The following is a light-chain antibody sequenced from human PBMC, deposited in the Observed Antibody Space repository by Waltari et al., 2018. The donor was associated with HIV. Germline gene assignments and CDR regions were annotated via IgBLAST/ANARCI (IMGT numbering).Light chain of an antibody. Sequence: QTVVTQEPSFSVSPGGTVTLTCGLSSGSVSTNYYPSWYQQTPGQATRTLIYSTNTRSSGVPDRFSGSILGNKAALTITGAQAYDEADYYCVLYMGSGIWVFGGGTKLTVL. CDR2: STN. J-gene: IGLJ3*02. V-gene: IGLV8-61*01. CDR3: VLYMGSGIWV. CDR1: SGSVSTNYY.